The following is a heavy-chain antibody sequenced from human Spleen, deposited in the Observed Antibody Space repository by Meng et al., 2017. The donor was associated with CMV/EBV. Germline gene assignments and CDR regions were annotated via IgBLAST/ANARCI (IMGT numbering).Heavy chain of an antibody. CDR2: IYYSVTT. J-gene: IGHJ4*02. D-gene: IGHD3-16*01. Sequence: GSLRLSCIVSGGSVSSGSYYWSWIRQPPGKGLEWIGYIYYSVTTNYNPSLKSRVTISADTSKNQFSLRLSSVTAADTALYYCARGLRDHDYTIFNYWGQGKLVTVSS. CDR3: ARGLRDHDYTIFNY. CDR1: GGSVSSGSYY. V-gene: IGHV4-61*01.